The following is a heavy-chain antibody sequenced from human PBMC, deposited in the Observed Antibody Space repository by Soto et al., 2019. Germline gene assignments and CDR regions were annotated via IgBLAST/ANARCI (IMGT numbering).Heavy chain of an antibody. CDR3: ARPTRYSSSTKDYYYGMDV. CDR2: ISYDGSNK. D-gene: IGHD6-6*01. V-gene: IGHV3-30-3*01. J-gene: IGHJ6*02. CDR1: GFTFSSYA. Sequence: QVQLVESGGGVVQPGRSLRLSCAAFGFTFSSYAMHWVRQAPGKGLEWVAVISYDGSNKYYADSVKGRFTISRDNSKNTLYLQMNSLRAEDTAVYYCARPTRYSSSTKDYYYGMDVWGQGTTVTVSS.